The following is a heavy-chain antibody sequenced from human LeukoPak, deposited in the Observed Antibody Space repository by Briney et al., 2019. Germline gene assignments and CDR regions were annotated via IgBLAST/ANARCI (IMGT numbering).Heavy chain of an antibody. D-gene: IGHD6-6*01. CDR1: GGSISSYY. V-gene: IGHV4-4*07. CDR3: ARGPFLAALNYYYMDV. J-gene: IGHJ6*03. Sequence: SETLSLTCTVSGGSISSYYWSWIRQPAGKGLEWIGRIYTSGSTNYNPSLKSRVTMSVDTSKNQFSLKLSSVTAADTAVYYCARGPFLAALNYYYMDVWGKGTTVTVSS. CDR2: IYTSGST.